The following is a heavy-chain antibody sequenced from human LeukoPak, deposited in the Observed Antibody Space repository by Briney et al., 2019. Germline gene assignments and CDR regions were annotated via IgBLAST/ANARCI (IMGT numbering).Heavy chain of an antibody. CDR3: ARAAYSYGSRYFDY. CDR1: GGSISSGSYY. J-gene: IGHJ4*02. Sequence: SQTLSLTCTVSGGSISSGSYYWSWLRQPAGKGLEWIGRIYTSGSTNYNPSLKSRVTISVDTSKNQFSLKLISVTAADTAVYYCARAAYSYGSRYFDYWGQGTLVTVSS. V-gene: IGHV4-61*02. CDR2: IYTSGST. D-gene: IGHD5-18*01.